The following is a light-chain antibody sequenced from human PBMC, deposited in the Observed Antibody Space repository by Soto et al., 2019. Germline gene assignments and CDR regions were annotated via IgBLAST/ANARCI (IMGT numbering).Light chain of an antibody. V-gene: IGLV2-14*01. J-gene: IGLJ2*01. Sequence: QSALTQPASVSGSPGQSITISCTGTSSDVGGYNYVSWYQQHPGKAPKLMIYDVSNRPSGVSNRFSGSKSGNTASLTISGLQAEDEEDYYCSLYTSSSTVVFGGGTKVTVL. CDR3: SLYTSSSTVV. CDR1: SSDVGGYNY. CDR2: DVS.